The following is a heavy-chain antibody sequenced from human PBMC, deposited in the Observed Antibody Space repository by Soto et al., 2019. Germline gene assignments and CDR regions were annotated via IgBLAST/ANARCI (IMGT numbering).Heavy chain of an antibody. Sequence: ASVKVSCKAPGDTFTSYYLNWVRQAPGQGLEWLGRINPKSGGTSTAQKFQGWVTMTTDTSISTASMELTRLTSDDTAIYYCARGPYGDNAFDIWGQGTVVTVSS. CDR3: ARGPYGDNAFDI. D-gene: IGHD4-17*01. V-gene: IGHV1-2*04. J-gene: IGHJ3*02. CDR2: INPKSGGT. CDR1: GDTFTSYY.